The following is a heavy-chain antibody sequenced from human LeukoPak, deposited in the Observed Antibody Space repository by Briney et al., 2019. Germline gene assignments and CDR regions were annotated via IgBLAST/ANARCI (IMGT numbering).Heavy chain of an antibody. J-gene: IGHJ4*02. Sequence: GGSLRLSCAASGFTFNYYAMSWVRQAPGKGLEWVSGISDNEGGTYYTDSVKGRFTISRDNTKNTVYLQMNNLRPDDTAVYFCARHDSFIPYWGQGTLVTVSP. CDR1: GFTFNYYA. CDR3: ARHDSFIPY. V-gene: IGHV3-23*01. CDR2: ISDNEGGT. D-gene: IGHD5-18*01.